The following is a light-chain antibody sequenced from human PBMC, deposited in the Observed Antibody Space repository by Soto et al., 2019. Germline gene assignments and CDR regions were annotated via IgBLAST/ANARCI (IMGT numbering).Light chain of an antibody. CDR3: HTFDNSLNWV. CDR1: SSNIGAGYD. J-gene: IGLJ3*02. CDR2: DNN. Sequence: QAVVTQPPSVSGAPGQRVTISCTGSSSNIGAGYDVHWYQQLSGTVPKLLIYDNNNRPSGVPDRFSGSKSGTSASLAIIGLQAEDEADYYCHTFDNSLNWVFGGGTKVTVL. V-gene: IGLV1-40*01.